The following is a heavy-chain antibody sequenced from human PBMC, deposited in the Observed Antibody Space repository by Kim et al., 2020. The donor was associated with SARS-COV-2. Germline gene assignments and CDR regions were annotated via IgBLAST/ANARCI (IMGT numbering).Heavy chain of an antibody. CDR3: ARGKGDTSFDP. D-gene: IGHD2-21*01. V-gene: IGHV4-31*01. J-gene: IGHJ5*02. Sequence: FYNPSLKSLVTITVDTSKNQFTLKLSAGAAPDTGVYYCARGKGDTSFDPWGQGTLVTVSS.